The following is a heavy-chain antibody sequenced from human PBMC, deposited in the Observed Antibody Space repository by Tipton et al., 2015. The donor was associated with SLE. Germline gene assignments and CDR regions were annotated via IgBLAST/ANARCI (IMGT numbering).Heavy chain of an antibody. CDR1: GLTFSTYS. D-gene: IGHD1-26*01. Sequence: SGLTFSTYSMNWVRQAPGKGLEWVSSISDRSSYIYYADSVKGRFTISRDNAKNSLYLEMDSLRVEDTATYYCAREDWDRGVDYWGQGALVTVSS. CDR3: AREDWDRGVDY. CDR2: ISDRSSYI. V-gene: IGHV3-21*06. J-gene: IGHJ4*02.